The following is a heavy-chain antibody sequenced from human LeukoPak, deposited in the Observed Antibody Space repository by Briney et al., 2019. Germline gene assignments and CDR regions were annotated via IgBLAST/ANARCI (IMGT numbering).Heavy chain of an antibody. CDR2: IYHSGST. V-gene: IGHV4-4*02. CDR1: GFTFSSYAM. Sequence: GSLRLSCAASGFTFSSYAMSWVRQAPGKGLEWIGEIYHSGSTNYNPSLKSRVTISVDKSKNQFSLKLSSVTAADTAVYYCARTSAAAVTLDYWGQGTLVTVSS. J-gene: IGHJ4*02. CDR3: ARTSAAAVTLDY. D-gene: IGHD6-13*01.